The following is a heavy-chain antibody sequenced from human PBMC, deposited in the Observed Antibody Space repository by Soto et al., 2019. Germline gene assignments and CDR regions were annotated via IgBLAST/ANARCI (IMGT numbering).Heavy chain of an antibody. CDR2: ISSNSAYI. CDR1: GFTFRSFT. Sequence: LRLSCAASGFTFRSFTMNWVHQAPGKGLEWVSTISSNSAYIYYTDALRGRFTISRDNAKNSLHLQMNSLRAEDTAVYYCTRDASRDSSARGWFDPWGPGTLVTVSS. J-gene: IGHJ5*02. CDR3: TRDASRDSSARGWFDP. D-gene: IGHD6-13*01. V-gene: IGHV3-21*01.